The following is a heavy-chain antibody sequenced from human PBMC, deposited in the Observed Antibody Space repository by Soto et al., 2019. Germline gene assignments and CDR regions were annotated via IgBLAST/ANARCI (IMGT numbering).Heavy chain of an antibody. V-gene: IGHV1-2*02. Sequence: ASVKVSCKASGYTFTGYYMHWVRQAPGQGLEWMGWINPNSGGTNYAQKFQGRVTMTRDTSASTAYMEPSSLRSEDTAVYYCAGASIDSSSWTFFVWGQGTLVTVSS. J-gene: IGHJ4*02. D-gene: IGHD6-13*01. CDR3: AGASIDSSSWTFFV. CDR1: GYTFTGYY. CDR2: INPNSGGT.